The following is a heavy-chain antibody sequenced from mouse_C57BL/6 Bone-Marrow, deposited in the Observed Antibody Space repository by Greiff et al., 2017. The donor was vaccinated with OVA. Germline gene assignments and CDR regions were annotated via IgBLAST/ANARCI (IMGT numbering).Heavy chain of an antibody. Sequence: QVQLQQPGAELVKPGASVKLSCKASGYTFTRYWMHWVKQRPGHGLEWIGMIHPNSGSTNYNEKFKSKATLTVDKSSSTAYMQLSSLTSEDSAVYYCARCGYELDYWGQGTTLTVSA. J-gene: IGHJ2*01. V-gene: IGHV1-64*01. CDR1: GYTFTRYW. D-gene: IGHD2-2*01. CDR2: IHPNSGST. CDR3: ARCGYELDY.